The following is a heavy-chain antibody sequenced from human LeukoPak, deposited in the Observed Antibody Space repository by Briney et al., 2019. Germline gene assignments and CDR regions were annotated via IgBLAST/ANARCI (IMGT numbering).Heavy chain of an antibody. CDR2: IIPILGIA. CDR3: VWGAGSYPVYGMDV. D-gene: IGHD3-10*01. CDR1: GGTFSSYA. J-gene: IGHJ6*02. Sequence: ASVKVSCKASGGTFSSYAISWVRQAPGQGLEWMGRIIPILGIANYAQKFQGRVTITADKSTSTAYMELSSLRSEDTAVYYCVWGAGSYPVYGMDVCGQGTTVTVSS. V-gene: IGHV1-69*04.